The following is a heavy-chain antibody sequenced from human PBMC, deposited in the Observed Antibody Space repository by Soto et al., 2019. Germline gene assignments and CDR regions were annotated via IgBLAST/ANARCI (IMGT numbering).Heavy chain of an antibody. CDR1: GFSFGDSY. CDR2: ISGGSSYT. J-gene: IGHJ4*02. D-gene: IGHD3-10*01. CDR3: AKTRVADSGYYFDH. Sequence: QVQLVESGGGLVKPGRSLRLSCAASGFSFGDSYMSWIRQSAGKGLEWLSYISGGSSYTKYAESVKGRFTISRDNARRSLFLQVNGLRADDTAIYYCAKTRVADSGYYFDHWGQGTMVTVSS. V-gene: IGHV3-11*05.